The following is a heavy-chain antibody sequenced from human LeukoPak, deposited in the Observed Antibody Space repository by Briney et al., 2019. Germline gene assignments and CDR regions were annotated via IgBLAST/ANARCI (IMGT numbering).Heavy chain of an antibody. V-gene: IGHV1-18*01. J-gene: IGHJ4*02. CDR2: ISAYNGNT. CDR1: GYTFTSYG. D-gene: IGHD6-13*01. Sequence: ASVKVSCKASGYTFTSYGISWVRQAPGQGLEWMGWISAYNGNTNYAQKLQGRVTMTTDTSTSTAYMELRSLRSDDTAVYYCARWEEIAAPVGMGYWGQGTLVTVSS. CDR3: ARWEEIAAPVGMGY.